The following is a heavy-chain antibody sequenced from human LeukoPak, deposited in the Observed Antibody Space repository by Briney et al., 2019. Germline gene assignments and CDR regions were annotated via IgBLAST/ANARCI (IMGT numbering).Heavy chain of an antibody. Sequence: ASVKVSCTASGYTFTGYYIKWVRQAPGQGLEWMGWINPNSGSTNYAQKFQGRVTMARDTSISTAHMEVSRLRSDDTAVYYCARANFLYCSSSTCLFDYWGQGTLVTVSS. CDR3: ARANFLYCSSSTCLFDY. CDR2: INPNSGST. V-gene: IGHV1-2*02. D-gene: IGHD2-2*01. CDR1: GYTFTGYY. J-gene: IGHJ4*02.